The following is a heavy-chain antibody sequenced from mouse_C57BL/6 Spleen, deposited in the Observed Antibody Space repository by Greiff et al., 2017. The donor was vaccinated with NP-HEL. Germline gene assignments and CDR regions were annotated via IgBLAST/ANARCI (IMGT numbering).Heavy chain of an antibody. Sequence: DVKLVESGGDLVKPGGSLKLSCAASGFTFSSYGMSWVRQTPDKRLDWVATSSSGGSYTYSPDSVKGRFTISRDNAKNTLYMQMSSLKSEDTAMYYCARRDGYYGSYYFDYWGQGTTLTVSS. V-gene: IGHV5-6*02. CDR2: SSSGGSYT. D-gene: IGHD2-3*01. J-gene: IGHJ2*01. CDR1: GFTFSSYG. CDR3: ARRDGYYGSYYFDY.